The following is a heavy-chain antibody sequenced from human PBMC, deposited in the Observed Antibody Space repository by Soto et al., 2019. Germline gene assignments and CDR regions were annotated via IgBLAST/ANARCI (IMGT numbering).Heavy chain of an antibody. CDR3: AKGGGSCCFDH. V-gene: IGHV3-23*01. CDR2: ISGSGGNST. D-gene: IGHD2-15*01. Sequence: EVQLLESGGGLVQPGGSLRLSCAASGFTFSTYAMSWVRQAPGKGLEWVSAISGSGGNSTFYGDSVKGRFTISRDNSKNTLYLQMNSLGAEDTAVYYCAKGGGSCCFDHWGQGTLVTVSS. CDR1: GFTFSTYA. J-gene: IGHJ4*02.